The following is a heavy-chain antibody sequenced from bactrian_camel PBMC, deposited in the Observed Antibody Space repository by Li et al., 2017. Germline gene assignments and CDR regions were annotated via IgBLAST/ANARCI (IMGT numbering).Heavy chain of an antibody. CDR3: AADTACRVGCIANTGAARYNI. J-gene: IGHJ4*01. CDR1: GFTFSVYD. Sequence: VQLVESGGGSVQPGGSLKLSCEVSGFTFSVYDMSWVRQAPGKGLEWIAGIAQDDRSTYYHDSVEGRFTITQDNAKNTVHLQMNSLTPGDTAMYFCAADTACRVGCIANTGAARYNIWGQGTQVTVS. CDR2: IAQDDRST. D-gene: IGHD4*01. V-gene: IGHV3S40*01.